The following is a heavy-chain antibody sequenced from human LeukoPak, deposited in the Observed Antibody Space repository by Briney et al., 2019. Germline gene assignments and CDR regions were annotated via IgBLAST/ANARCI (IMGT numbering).Heavy chain of an antibody. CDR1: GGSISSYY. D-gene: IGHD5-18*01. CDR3: ARATLYSYGLDYFDY. CDR2: IYYSGST. J-gene: IGHJ4*02. Sequence: SETLSLTCTVSGGSISSYYWSWIRQPPGKGLGWSGYIYYSGSTNYNPSLKSRVTISVDTSKNQFSLKLSSVTAADTAVYYCARATLYSYGLDYFDYWGQGTPVTVSS. V-gene: IGHV4-59*01.